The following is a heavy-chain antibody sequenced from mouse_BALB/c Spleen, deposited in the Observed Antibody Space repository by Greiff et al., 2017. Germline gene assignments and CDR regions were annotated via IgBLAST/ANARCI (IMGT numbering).Heavy chain of an antibody. CDR1: GYTFTSYW. CDR3: ARCRDYYGYAMDY. CDR2: INPSNGRT. D-gene: IGHD2-2*01. V-gene: IGHV1S81*02. J-gene: IGHJ4*01. Sequence: QVQLQQPGAELVKPGASVKLSCKASGYTFTSYWMHWVKQRPGQGLEWIGEINPSNGRTNYNEKFKSKTTLTVDKSSSTAYMQLSSLTSEDSAVYYCARCRDYYGYAMDYWGQGTSVTVSS.